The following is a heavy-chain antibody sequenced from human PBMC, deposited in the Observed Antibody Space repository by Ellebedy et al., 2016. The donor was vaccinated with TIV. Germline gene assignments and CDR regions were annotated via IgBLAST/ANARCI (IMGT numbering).Heavy chain of an antibody. Sequence: AASVKVSCKASGYTFTTYAIHWVRQAPGQRPEWMGWINAGIGNTKYSENFQGRVTITTDTSASTAYMELSNLRSEDTAVYYCARRFDIVTGSHPRGYYGLDIWGQGTTVTVSS. J-gene: IGHJ6*02. D-gene: IGHD3-9*01. V-gene: IGHV1-3*01. CDR3: ARRFDIVTGSHPRGYYGLDI. CDR1: GYTFTTYA. CDR2: INAGIGNT.